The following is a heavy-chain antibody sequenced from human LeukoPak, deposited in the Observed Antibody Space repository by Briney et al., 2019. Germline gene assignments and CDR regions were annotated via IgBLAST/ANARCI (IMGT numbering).Heavy chain of an antibody. CDR2: INHSGST. CDR1: GGSFSGYY. CDR3: ARGRRSSRIRQGYYFDY. J-gene: IGHJ4*02. D-gene: IGHD1-26*01. V-gene: IGHV4-34*01. Sequence: PSETLSLTCAVYGGSFSGYYWSWIRQPPGKGLEWIGEINHSGSTNYNPSLKSRVTISVDTSKNQFSLKLSSVTAADTAVYYCARGRRSSRIRQGYYFDYWGQGTLVTVSS.